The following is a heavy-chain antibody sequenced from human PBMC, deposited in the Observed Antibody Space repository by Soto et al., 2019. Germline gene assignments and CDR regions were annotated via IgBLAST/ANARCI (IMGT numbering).Heavy chain of an antibody. V-gene: IGHV3-66*01. CDR3: AASAFHI. CDR2: IYSGGST. CDR1: GFTVSSNY. J-gene: IGHJ3*02. Sequence: EVQLMESGGGLVQPGGSLRLSCAASGFTVSSNYMSWVRQAPGKGLEWVSVIYSGGSTYYADSVKGSFTISRDNSKNTLYLQMNSLRGEDKAVYYCAASAFHIWGQGTMVTVSS.